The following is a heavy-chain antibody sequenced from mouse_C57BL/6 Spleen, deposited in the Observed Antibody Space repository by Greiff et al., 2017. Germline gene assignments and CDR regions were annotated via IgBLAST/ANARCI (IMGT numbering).Heavy chain of an antibody. Sequence: QVQLQQSGAELVRPGASVTLSCKASGYTFTDYEMHWVKQTPVPGLEWIGAIDPNSGGTAYNQKFKGKAILTADKSSSTAYMERSSLTSEDSAVYYASVSYGKYAMDYWGQGTLVTVSS. CDR3: SVSYGKYAMDY. CDR2: IDPNSGGT. J-gene: IGHJ4*01. CDR1: GYTFTDYE. V-gene: IGHV1-15*01. D-gene: IGHD2-1*01.